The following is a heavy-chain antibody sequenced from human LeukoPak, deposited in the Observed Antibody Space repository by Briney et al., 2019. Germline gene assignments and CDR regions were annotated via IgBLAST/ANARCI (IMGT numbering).Heavy chain of an antibody. Sequence: SQTLSLTCTVSGGSISSGSYYWRWIRQPAGKGLEWIARIYTSGSTDYNPSLKSRVTISVDTSKNQFSLKLSSVTAADTAVYYCARSDIVVVPAAIPPHYYYYGMDVWGQGTTVTVSS. V-gene: IGHV4-61*02. D-gene: IGHD2-2*01. CDR2: IYTSGST. CDR3: ARSDIVVVPAAIPPHYYYYGMDV. J-gene: IGHJ6*02. CDR1: GGSISSGSYY.